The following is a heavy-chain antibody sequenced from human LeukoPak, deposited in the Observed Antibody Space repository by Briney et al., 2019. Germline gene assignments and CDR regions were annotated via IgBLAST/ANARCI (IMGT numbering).Heavy chain of an antibody. CDR1: GFTFSSYG. V-gene: IGHV3-23*01. D-gene: IGHD3-22*01. CDR2: ISGSGGST. Sequence: PGGSLRLSCAASGFTFSSYGMSWVRQAPGKGLEWVSTISGSGGSTFYADSVKGRFTISRDNSKNTLYLQMNSLRAEDTAVYYCAKELIVVVITTGDYWGQGTLVTVSS. CDR3: AKELIVVVITTGDY. J-gene: IGHJ4*02.